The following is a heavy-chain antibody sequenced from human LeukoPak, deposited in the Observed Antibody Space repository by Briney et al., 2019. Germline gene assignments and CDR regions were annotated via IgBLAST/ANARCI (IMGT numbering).Heavy chain of an antibody. CDR3: ARSAVWVEPPSDRDYYYDSSGYDY. CDR1: GGSISSYY. V-gene: IGHV4-59*08. Sequence: SETLSLTCTVSGGSISSYYWSWIRQPPGKGLEWIGYIYYSGSTNYNPSLKSRVTISVDTSKNQFSLKLSSVTAADTAVYYCARSAVWVEPPSDRDYYYDSSGYDYWGQGTLVTVSS. J-gene: IGHJ4*02. D-gene: IGHD3-22*01. CDR2: IYYSGST.